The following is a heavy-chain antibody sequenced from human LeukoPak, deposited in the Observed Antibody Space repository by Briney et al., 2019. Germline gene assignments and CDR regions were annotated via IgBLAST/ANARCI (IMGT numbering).Heavy chain of an antibody. J-gene: IGHJ5*02. D-gene: IGHD2-15*01. CDR2: IYHSGST. CDR3: ARDPLTRYCTGGSCYGFDP. Sequence: SETLSLTCTVSGYSISSGYYWGWIRQPPGKGLEWIGSIYHSGSTYYNPSLKSRVTISVDTSKNQFSLKLRSVTAADTAVYFCARDPLTRYCTGGSCYGFDPWGQGTLVTVSS. V-gene: IGHV4-38-2*02. CDR1: GYSISSGYY.